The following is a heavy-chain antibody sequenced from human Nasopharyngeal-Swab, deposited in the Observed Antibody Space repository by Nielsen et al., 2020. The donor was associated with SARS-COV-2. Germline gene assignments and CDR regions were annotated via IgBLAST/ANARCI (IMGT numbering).Heavy chain of an antibody. CDR1: GGSISSYY. D-gene: IGHD3-22*01. V-gene: IGHV4-59*08. Sequence: GSLRLSCTVSGGSISSYYWSWIRQPPGKVLEWIGYIYYSGSTTYNPSLNSRVTISVDTSKNQFSLKLSSVTAADPAVYYCARRSLGYYDSSGSAVHVAFDIWGQGTMVTVSS. J-gene: IGHJ3*02. CDR3: ARRSLGYYDSSGSAVHVAFDI. CDR2: IYYSGST.